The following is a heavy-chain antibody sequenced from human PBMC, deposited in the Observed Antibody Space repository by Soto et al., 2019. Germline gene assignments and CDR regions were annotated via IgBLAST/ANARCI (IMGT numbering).Heavy chain of an antibody. CDR1: GASISSYY. Sequence: SETLSLTCTVSGASISSYYWSWIRQPPGKGLEWIGYIYYSESTNYNPSLKSRVTMSEDTSKNQFSLKLSSVTAADTAVYYCAVRMWLGDPFDIWGQGTTVT. D-gene: IGHD3-10*01. V-gene: IGHV4-59*01. J-gene: IGHJ3*02. CDR2: IYYSEST. CDR3: AVRMWLGDPFDI.